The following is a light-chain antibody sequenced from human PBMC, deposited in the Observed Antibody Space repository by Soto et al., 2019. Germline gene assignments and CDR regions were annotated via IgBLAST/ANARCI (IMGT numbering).Light chain of an antibody. Sequence: DIQMTQSPSSLSASVGDRVTITCRASQSISSYLNWYQQKPGKAPKLLIYAASSLQSGVPSRFSGSGSGTDFTLTISSLQPEDFATYYCQQSYSTPVFGRRTNLEIK. J-gene: IGKJ2*01. V-gene: IGKV1-39*01. CDR2: AAS. CDR3: QQSYSTPV. CDR1: QSISSY.